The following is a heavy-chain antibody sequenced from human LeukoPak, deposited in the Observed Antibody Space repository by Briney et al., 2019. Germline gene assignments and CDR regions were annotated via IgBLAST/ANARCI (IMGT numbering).Heavy chain of an antibody. CDR2: IYTSGST. V-gene: IGHV4-61*09. Sequence: PSQTLSLTCTVSGGSISSGSYYWSWIRQPAGKGLEWIGHIYTSGSTNYNPSLKSRVTISVDTSKNQFSLKLSSVTAADTAVYYCARDPANDANFDYWGQGTLVTVSS. J-gene: IGHJ4*02. D-gene: IGHD1-1*01. CDR3: ARDPANDANFDY. CDR1: GGSISSGSYY.